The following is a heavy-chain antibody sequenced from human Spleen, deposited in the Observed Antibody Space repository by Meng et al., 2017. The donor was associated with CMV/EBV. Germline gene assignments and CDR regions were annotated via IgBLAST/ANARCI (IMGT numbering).Heavy chain of an antibody. Sequence: SETLSLTCNVSGGSISTHHWSWLRQTPGKGLEWIGYIYSSGSTNYNPSLKSRVTISGDTAKNQFSLTLRSVTAADTAVYYCARELAGLFDYWGRGLLVTVSS. CDR3: ARELAGLFDY. D-gene: IGHD3-3*01. V-gene: IGHV4-59*11. J-gene: IGHJ4*02. CDR2: IYSSGST. CDR1: GGSISTHH.